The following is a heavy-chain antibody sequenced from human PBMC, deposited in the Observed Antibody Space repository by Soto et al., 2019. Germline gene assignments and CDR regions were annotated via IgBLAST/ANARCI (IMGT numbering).Heavy chain of an antibody. V-gene: IGHV1-69*02. CDR1: GGTFSSYT. D-gene: IGHD4-17*01. CDR3: AGRYGDRDY. J-gene: IGHJ4*02. Sequence: QVQLVQSGAEVKKPGSSVKVSCKASGGTFSSYTISWVRQAPGQGLEWMGRSIPILGIANYAQKFQGSVTITADKATSTAYMELSSLRSEDTAVYYCAGRYGDRDYWGQGTLVTVSS. CDR2: SIPILGIA.